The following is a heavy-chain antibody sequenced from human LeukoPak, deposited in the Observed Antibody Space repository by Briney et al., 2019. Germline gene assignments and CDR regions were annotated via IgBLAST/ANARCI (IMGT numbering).Heavy chain of an antibody. J-gene: IGHJ4*02. Sequence: GGSLRLSCAASGFTFSSYAMSWVRQAPGKGLEWVSYISSSGSTIYYADSVKGRFTISRDNAKNSLYLQMNSLRAEDTAVYYCASPPSAGDYCSGGSCSPGWGQGTLVTVSS. V-gene: IGHV3-48*04. CDR3: ASPPSAGDYCSGGSCSPG. CDR1: GFTFSSYA. D-gene: IGHD2-15*01. CDR2: ISSSGSTI.